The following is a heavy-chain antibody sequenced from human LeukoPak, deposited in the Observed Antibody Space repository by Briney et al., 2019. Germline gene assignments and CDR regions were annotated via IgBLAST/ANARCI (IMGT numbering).Heavy chain of an antibody. D-gene: IGHD3-3*01. CDR3: ARGPERDVNIDFWSGYTYYYYYGMDV. V-gene: IGHV1-69*10. J-gene: IGHJ6*02. CDR1: GATFSSYT. CDR2: IIPILGIA. Sequence: SVKVSCKASGATFSSYTISWVRQAPGQGLEWKGGIIPILGIANYAQKFQGRVTITADKSTSTAYMELSSLRSEDTAVYCSARGPERDVNIDFWSGYTYYYYYGMDVWGQGSTVTVSS.